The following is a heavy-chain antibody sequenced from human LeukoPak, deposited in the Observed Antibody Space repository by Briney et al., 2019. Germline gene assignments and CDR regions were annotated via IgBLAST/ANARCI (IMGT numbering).Heavy chain of an antibody. J-gene: IGHJ6*02. D-gene: IGHD3-10*01. CDR3: ARALGYGSGSYYYYYYGMDV. CDR2: IYYSGST. Sequence: SETLSLTCTVSGGSISSYYWSWIRQPPGKGLEWIGYIYYSGSTNYNPSLKSRVTISVDTSKNQFSLKLSSVTAADTAVYYCARALGYGSGSYYYYYYGMDVWGQGTTVTVSS. V-gene: IGHV4-59*01. CDR1: GGSISSYY.